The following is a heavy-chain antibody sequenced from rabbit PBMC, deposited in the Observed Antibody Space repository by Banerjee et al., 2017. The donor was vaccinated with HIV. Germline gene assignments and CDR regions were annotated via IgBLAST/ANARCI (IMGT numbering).Heavy chain of an antibody. J-gene: IGHJ2*01. Sequence: QEQLEESGGDLVKPEGSLTLTCTASGFSLSSYAMSWVRQAPGKGLEWIGYIDPVFGSTNYASWVNGRFTISSDNAQNTVDLQMNSLTAADTATYFCVPYASSSGPWGQGTLVTVS. CDR3: VPYASSSGP. V-gene: IGHV1S47*01. CDR2: IDPVFGST. CDR1: GFSLSSYA. D-gene: IGHD1-1*01.